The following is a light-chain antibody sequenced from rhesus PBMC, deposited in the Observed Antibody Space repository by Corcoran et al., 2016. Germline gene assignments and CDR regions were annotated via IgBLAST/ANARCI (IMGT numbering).Light chain of an antibody. V-gene: IGKV1-28*01. CDR1: QGISSY. Sequence: DIQMTQSPSSLSASVGDTVTITCRASQGISSYLNWFQQKPGKAPKLLIYAASSLERGVPSRFSGSGAGTAFTLTISSLQPEDFAAYYCLQHNSYPYSFGQGTKVKIK. CDR3: LQHNSYPYS. CDR2: AAS. J-gene: IGKJ2*01.